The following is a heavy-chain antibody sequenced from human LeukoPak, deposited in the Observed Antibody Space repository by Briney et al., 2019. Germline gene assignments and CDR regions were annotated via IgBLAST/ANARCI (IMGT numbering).Heavy chain of an antibody. J-gene: IGHJ4*02. V-gene: IGHV3-23*01. D-gene: IGHD6-13*01. CDR2: ISGSGITT. CDR1: GFTFSGYG. CDR3: AREGSIAAAAAPYFDY. Sequence: GGSLRLSCAASGFTFSGYGMSWVRQAPGKGLEWVSGISGSGITTYYADSVKGRFTISRDNSKNTLYLQMNSLRAEDTAVYYCAREGSIAAAAAPYFDYWGQGTLVTVSS.